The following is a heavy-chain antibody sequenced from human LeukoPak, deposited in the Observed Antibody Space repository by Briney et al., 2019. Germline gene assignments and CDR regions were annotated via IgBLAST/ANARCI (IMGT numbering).Heavy chain of an antibody. D-gene: IGHD2-15*01. Sequence: HRASVNVSCKASGGTFSSYAISWVRQAPGQGLEWMGGIIPIFGTANYAQKLQGRVTMTTDTSTSTAYMDLRSLRSDDTAVYYCARVRYYGMDVWGQGTTVIVSS. J-gene: IGHJ6*02. CDR1: GGTFSSYA. V-gene: IGHV1-69*05. CDR2: IIPIFGTA. CDR3: ARVRYYGMDV.